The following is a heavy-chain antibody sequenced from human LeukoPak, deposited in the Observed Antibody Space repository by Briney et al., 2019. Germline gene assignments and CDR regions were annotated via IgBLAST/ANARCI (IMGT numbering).Heavy chain of an antibody. J-gene: IGHJ2*01. CDR3: ATAFYFDSSGPYWYFDL. Sequence: GGSLRLSCAASGFTFTTYAMNWVRQAPGKGLEWVSVISGSGGSTYYADSVKGRFTISKDNSKNTLYLEVNSLRAEDTAVYYCATAFYFDSSGPYWYFDLWGRGTLVTVSS. CDR2: ISGSGGST. V-gene: IGHV3-23*01. CDR1: GFTFTTYA. D-gene: IGHD3-22*01.